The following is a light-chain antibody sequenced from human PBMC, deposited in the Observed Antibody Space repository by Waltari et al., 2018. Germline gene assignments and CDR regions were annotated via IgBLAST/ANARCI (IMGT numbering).Light chain of an antibody. Sequence: QTVVTQEPSFSVSPGGTVTLTCGLSSGSVSTRYYPSWYQQTPGQAPRTLIYSPNTRSSWVPDRFSGSILGDKAALPITGAQADDESAYYCVLYMGSGISVFGGGTKLTVL. CDR2: SPN. CDR3: VLYMGSGISV. V-gene: IGLV8-61*01. CDR1: SGSVSTRYY. J-gene: IGLJ3*02.